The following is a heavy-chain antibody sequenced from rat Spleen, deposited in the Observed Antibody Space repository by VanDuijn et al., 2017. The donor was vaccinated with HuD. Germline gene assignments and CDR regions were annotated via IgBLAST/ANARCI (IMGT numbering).Heavy chain of an antibody. CDR3: ARWKYTTDWFAF. Sequence: QVQLKESGPDLVQPSQTLSLTCTVSGFSLTSYGVSWVRQPPGKGLEWIAGISSGGNTYHNSVFKSRLSISRDTSKSQVFLTMNSLQTEDTAMYFCARWKYTTDWFAFWGQGTLVTVSS. V-gene: IGHV2S8*01. D-gene: IGHD1-6*01. CDR1: GFSLTSYG. CDR2: ISSGGNT. J-gene: IGHJ3*01.